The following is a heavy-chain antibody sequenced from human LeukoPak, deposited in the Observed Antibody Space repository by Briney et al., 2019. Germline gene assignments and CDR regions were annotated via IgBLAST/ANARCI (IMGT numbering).Heavy chain of an antibody. CDR1: GGSISSYY. J-gene: IGHJ4*02. Sequence: SETLSLTCTVSGGSISSYYWSWIRQPPGKGLEWIGYIYYSGSTNYNPSLKSRVTISVDTSKNQFSLKLSSVTAADTAVYYCARDGGYSSRWYIYWGQGTLVTVSS. CDR3: ARDGGYSSRWYIY. V-gene: IGHV4-59*01. D-gene: IGHD6-19*01. CDR2: IYYSGST.